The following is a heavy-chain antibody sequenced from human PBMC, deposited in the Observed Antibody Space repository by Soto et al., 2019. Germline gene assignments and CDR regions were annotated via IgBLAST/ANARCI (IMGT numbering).Heavy chain of an antibody. D-gene: IGHD6-13*01. CDR3: AKNLRTAIAAAGTTPS. Sequence: EVQLLESGGGLVQPGGSLRLSCAASGFTFSSYAMSWVRQAPGKGLEWVSAISGSGGSTYYADSVKGRFTISRDNSKNTLYLQMNSLRAEDTAVYYCAKNLRTAIAAAGTTPSWGQGTLVTVSS. J-gene: IGHJ4*02. CDR1: GFTFSSYA. CDR2: ISGSGGST. V-gene: IGHV3-23*01.